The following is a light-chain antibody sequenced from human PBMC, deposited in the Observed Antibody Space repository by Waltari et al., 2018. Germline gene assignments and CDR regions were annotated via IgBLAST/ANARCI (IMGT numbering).Light chain of an antibody. CDR3: LQRSNWPWT. CDR2: RAS. Sequence: EIVMTQSPATLSLSPGERATLSCRASQSVSSSLAWYQQKPGPAPRLLIYRASRRATGIPDRFSGSGSGTDFTLTISGLEPEDVGVYYCLQRSNWPWTFGQGTKVEIK. J-gene: IGKJ1*01. CDR1: QSVSSS. V-gene: IGKV3D-15*01.